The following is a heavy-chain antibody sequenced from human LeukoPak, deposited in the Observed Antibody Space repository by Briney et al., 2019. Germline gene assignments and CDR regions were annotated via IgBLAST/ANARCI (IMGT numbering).Heavy chain of an antibody. D-gene: IGHD1-14*01. V-gene: IGHV3-21*01. Sequence: VGSLRLSCAASGFTFSSYSTNWVRQAPGKGLEWVSSISSSSSYIYYADSVKGRFTISRDNAKNSLYLQMNSLRAEDTAVYYCARGRTSEPPFDYWGQGTLVTVSS. CDR2: ISSSSSYI. J-gene: IGHJ4*02. CDR1: GFTFSSYS. CDR3: ARGRTSEPPFDY.